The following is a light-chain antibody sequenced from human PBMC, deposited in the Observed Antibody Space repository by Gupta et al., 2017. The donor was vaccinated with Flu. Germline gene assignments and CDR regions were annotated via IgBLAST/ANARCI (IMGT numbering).Light chain of an antibody. J-gene: IGKJ1*01. CDR1: QSVSSTD. Sequence: EILLTQSPGTLSLSPGERATLSCRARQSVSSTDLAWYQQKPGQAPRLLIHGASSRATGIPDRFSGSGSGTDFTLTISRLEPEDFAVYYCHQYGGSPRACGQGTKVEIK. CDR3: HQYGGSPRA. V-gene: IGKV3-20*01. CDR2: GAS.